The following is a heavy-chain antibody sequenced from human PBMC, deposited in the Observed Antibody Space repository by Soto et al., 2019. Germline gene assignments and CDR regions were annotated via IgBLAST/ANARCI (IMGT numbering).Heavy chain of an antibody. D-gene: IGHD6-13*01. CDR1: GFTVSSYG. J-gene: IGHJ6*02. Sequence: PGVSLRLSCAASGFTVSSYGMHWVRQSPGKGLEWVTVISYDGNNKYNADSVKGRFTISRDNSKNTLYLQMNTLRAEDTAVYYSATDLFLSSWTTNLSGMAVWGQGTTV. V-gene: IGHV3-30*03. CDR3: ATDLFLSSWTTNLSGMAV. CDR2: ISYDGNNK.